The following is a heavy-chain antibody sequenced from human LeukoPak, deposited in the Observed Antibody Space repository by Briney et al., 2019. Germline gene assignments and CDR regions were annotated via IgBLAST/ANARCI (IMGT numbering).Heavy chain of an antibody. CDR2: IRSKANSYAT. D-gene: IGHD3-10*01. CDR1: GFTFSGSA. CDR3: TRLARSITMVRGVILIYYYYYGMDV. V-gene: IGHV3-73*01. J-gene: IGHJ6*04. Sequence: GGSLKLSCAASGFTFSGSAMHWVRQASGKGLEWVGRIRSKANSYATAYAASVEGRFTISRDDSKNTAYLQMNSLKTEDTAVYYCTRLARSITMVRGVILIYYYYYGMDVWGKGTTVTVSS.